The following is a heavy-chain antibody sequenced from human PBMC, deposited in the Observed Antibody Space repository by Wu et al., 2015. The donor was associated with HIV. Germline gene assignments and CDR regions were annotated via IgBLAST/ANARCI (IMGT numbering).Heavy chain of an antibody. CDR2: INPSGGST. Sequence: QVQLVQSGAEVKKPGASVKVSCKASGYTSTSYYMHWVRQAPGQGLEWMGIINPSGGSTSYAQKFQGRVTMTRVTSTSTVYMELSSLRSEDTAVYYCARESAVPGWLDPWGQGPWSPSPQ. J-gene: IGHJ5*02. V-gene: IGHV1-46*01. D-gene: IGHD7-27*01. CDR3: ARESAVPGWLDP. CDR1: GYTSTSYY.